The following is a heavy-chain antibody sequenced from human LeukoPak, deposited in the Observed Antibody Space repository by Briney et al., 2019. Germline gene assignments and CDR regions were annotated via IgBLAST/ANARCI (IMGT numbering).Heavy chain of an antibody. J-gene: IGHJ4*02. V-gene: IGHV4-34*01. D-gene: IGHD3-22*01. CDR2: INHSGIT. Sequence: SETLSLTCAVYGGSFSGYYWSWIRQPPGKGLEWIGEINHSGITKYNPSLKSRVIVSLDTSKNQFSLKLGSVTAADTAVYYCARGPPYTYDSSGYCRFDYWGQGTLVTVSS. CDR3: ARGPPYTYDSSGYCRFDY. CDR1: GGSFSGYY.